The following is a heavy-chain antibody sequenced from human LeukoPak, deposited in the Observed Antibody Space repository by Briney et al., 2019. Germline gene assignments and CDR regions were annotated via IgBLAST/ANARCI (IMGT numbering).Heavy chain of an antibody. CDR1: GYTFTSYY. Sequence: ASVKVSCRASGYTFTSYYIHWVRQAPGQGLEWMGWINPNSGGTNYAQKFQGRVTMTRDTSISTAYMELSRLRSDDTAVYYCASGYGSGRYPLDYWGQGTLVTVSS. J-gene: IGHJ4*02. D-gene: IGHD3-10*01. CDR3: ASGYGSGRYPLDY. CDR2: INPNSGGT. V-gene: IGHV1-2*02.